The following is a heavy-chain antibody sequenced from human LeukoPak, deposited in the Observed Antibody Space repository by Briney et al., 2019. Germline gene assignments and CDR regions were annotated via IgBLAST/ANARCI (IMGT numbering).Heavy chain of an antibody. V-gene: IGHV4-59*08. CDR1: GGSISSYY. CDR3: ARGLGMATIETFDY. J-gene: IGHJ4*02. CDR2: IYYSGST. D-gene: IGHD5-24*01. Sequence: SETLSPTCTVSGGSISSYYWSWIRQPPGKGLEWIGYIYYSGSTNYNPSLKSRVTISVDTSKNQFPLKLSSVTAADTAVYYCARGLGMATIETFDYWGQGTLVTVSS.